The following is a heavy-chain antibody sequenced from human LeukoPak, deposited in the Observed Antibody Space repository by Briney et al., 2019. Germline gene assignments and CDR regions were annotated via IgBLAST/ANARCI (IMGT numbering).Heavy chain of an antibody. Sequence: GGSLRLSCAASGFTFSSYAMSWVRQAPGKGLEWVSAISGSGGSTYYADSVKGRFTISRDNSKNTLYLQMNSLRAEDTAVYYCARDNQWLVNAFDIWGQGTMVTVSS. V-gene: IGHV3-23*01. CDR2: ISGSGGST. CDR3: ARDNQWLVNAFDI. D-gene: IGHD6-19*01. CDR1: GFTFSSYA. J-gene: IGHJ3*02.